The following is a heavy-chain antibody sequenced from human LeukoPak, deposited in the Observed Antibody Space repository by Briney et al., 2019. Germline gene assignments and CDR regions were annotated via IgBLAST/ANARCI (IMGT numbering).Heavy chain of an antibody. CDR1: GFTFSSYA. D-gene: IGHD6-19*01. J-gene: IGHJ4*02. Sequence: GGSLRLSCAASGFTFSSYAMSWVRQAPGKGLEWVSAISGSGGSTYYADPVKGRFTISRDNSKNTLYLQMNSLRAEDTAVYYCAKAPSSSGWFNIPFDYWGQGTLVTVSS. CDR3: AKAPSSSGWFNIPFDY. CDR2: ISGSGGST. V-gene: IGHV3-23*01.